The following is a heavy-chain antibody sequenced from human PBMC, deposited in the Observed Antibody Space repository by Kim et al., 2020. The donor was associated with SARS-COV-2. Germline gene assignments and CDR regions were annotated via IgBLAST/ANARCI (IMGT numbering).Heavy chain of an antibody. V-gene: IGHV1-46*01. CDR1: RYTFTSYF. Sequence: ASVKVSCKASRYTFTSYFMHWVRQAPGQGLEWMGMIDPSGGRTTYAQKFQGRVSMTRDTSTSTMFLVLSSLRSDDTAVYFCARDGSVYDLDYWGQGTQVT. CDR2: IDPSGGRT. CDR3: ARDGSVYDLDY. D-gene: IGHD5-12*01. J-gene: IGHJ4*02.